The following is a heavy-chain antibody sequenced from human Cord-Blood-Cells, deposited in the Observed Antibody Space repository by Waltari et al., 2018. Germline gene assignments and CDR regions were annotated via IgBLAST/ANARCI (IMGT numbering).Heavy chain of an antibody. J-gene: IGHJ5*02. CDR3: ARGGYSSSWYWFDP. CDR2: IIPIFGTT. Sequence: QVQLVQSGAEVKKPGSSVKVSCKASGGTFSSYAISWVRQAPGQGLEWMGGIIPIFGTTTYAEKFQGRGTITADKSTSTAYMELSSLRSEDTAVYYCARGGYSSSWYWFDPWGQGTLVTVSS. CDR1: GGTFSSYA. D-gene: IGHD6-13*01. V-gene: IGHV1-69*06.